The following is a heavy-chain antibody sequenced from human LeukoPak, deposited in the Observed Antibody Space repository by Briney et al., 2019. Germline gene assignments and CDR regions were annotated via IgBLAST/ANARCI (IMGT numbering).Heavy chain of an antibody. CDR1: GFTFSSYS. D-gene: IGHD4-17*01. CDR2: ISGSSSHI. J-gene: IGHJ4*02. CDR3: AKDDYGDYGVFDY. V-gene: IGHV3-21*01. Sequence: GGSLRLSCAASGFTFSSYSMNWVRQAPGKGLEWVSSISGSSSHINYADSVKGRFTISRDNSKNTLYPQMNSLRAEDTAVYYCAKDDYGDYGVFDYWGQGTLVTVSS.